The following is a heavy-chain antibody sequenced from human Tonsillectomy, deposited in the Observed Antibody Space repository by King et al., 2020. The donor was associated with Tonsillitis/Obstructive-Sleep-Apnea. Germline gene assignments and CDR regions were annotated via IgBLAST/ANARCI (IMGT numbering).Heavy chain of an antibody. CDR2: ISSNGGST. D-gene: IGHD3-9*01. CDR1: GFTFSSYA. Sequence: VQLVESGGGLVQPGGSLRLSCAASGFTFSSYAMHWVRQAPGKGLEYVSAISSNGGSTYYANSVKGRFTISRDNSKNTLYLQMGSLRAEDMAVYYCARGGGALLRDTADVLDYWGQGTLVTVSS. V-gene: IGHV3-64*01. CDR3: ARGGGALLRDTADVLDY. J-gene: IGHJ4*02.